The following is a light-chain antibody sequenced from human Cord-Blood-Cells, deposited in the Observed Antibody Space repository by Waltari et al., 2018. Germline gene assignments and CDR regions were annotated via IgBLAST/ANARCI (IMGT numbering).Light chain of an antibody. V-gene: IGLV2-14*01. Sequence: QSALTQPASVSGSPGQSLTISCTGTSSDVGGYNYASWYQQHPGKAPKLMIYDVSNRPSGVSNRFSGSKSGNTASLTISGLQAEDEADYYCSSYTSSSTLVFGTGTKVTVL. J-gene: IGLJ1*01. CDR2: DVS. CDR1: SSDVGGYNY. CDR3: SSYTSSSTLV.